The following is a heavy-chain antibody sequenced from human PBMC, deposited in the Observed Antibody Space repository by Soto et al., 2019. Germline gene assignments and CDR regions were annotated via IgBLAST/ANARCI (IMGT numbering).Heavy chain of an antibody. D-gene: IGHD2-2*01. V-gene: IGHV3-15*01. Sequence: EVQLVESGGGLVKPGGFLRLSCAASGFTFSNAWMSWVRQAPGKGLEWVGRIKSKTDGGTTDYAAPVKGRFTISRDDSKNTLYLQMNSLKTEDTAVYYCTTDPHIVVVPAARRDWFDPWGQGTLVTASS. J-gene: IGHJ5*02. CDR2: IKSKTDGGTT. CDR3: TTDPHIVVVPAARRDWFDP. CDR1: GFTFSNAW.